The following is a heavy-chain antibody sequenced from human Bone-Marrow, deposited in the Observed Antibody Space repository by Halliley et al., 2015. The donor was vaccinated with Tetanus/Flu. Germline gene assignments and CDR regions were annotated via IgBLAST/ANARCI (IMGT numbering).Heavy chain of an antibody. D-gene: IGHD2-21*01. CDR2: VSGTSGTT. V-gene: IGHV3-23*01. CDR3: ARGKDGFIIPLAT. Sequence: EWVSAVSGTSGTTYYAESVKGRFTISRDNSNNTLYLQMNSLRAEDTAVYFCARGKDGFIIPLATWGQGGLVSVSS. J-gene: IGHJ5*02.